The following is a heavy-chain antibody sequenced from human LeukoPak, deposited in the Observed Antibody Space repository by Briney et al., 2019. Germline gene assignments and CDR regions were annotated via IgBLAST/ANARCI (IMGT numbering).Heavy chain of an antibody. V-gene: IGHV1-69*04. D-gene: IGHD2-21*02. Sequence: SVKVSCKASGGTFSSYAISWVRQAPGQGLEWMGRIIPIFGIANYAQKFQGRVTITADKSTSTAYMEPSSLRSEDTAVYYCAGSYCGGDCHRGYYYYGMDVWGQGTTVTVSS. CDR3: AGSYCGGDCHRGYYYYGMDV. CDR2: IIPIFGIA. CDR1: GGTFSSYA. J-gene: IGHJ6*02.